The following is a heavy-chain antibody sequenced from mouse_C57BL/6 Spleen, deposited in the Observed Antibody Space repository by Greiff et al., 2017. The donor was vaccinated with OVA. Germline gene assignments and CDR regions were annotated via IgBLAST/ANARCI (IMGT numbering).Heavy chain of an antibody. CDR1: GYTFTSYW. V-gene: IGHV1-5*01. D-gene: IGHD3-2*02. Sequence: EVKLVESGTVLARPGASVKMSCKTSGYTFTSYWMHWVKQRPGQGLEWIGAIYPGNSDTSYNQKFKGKAKLTAVTSASTAYMELSSLTNEDSAVYYCTDSSGYDYFDYWGQGTTLTVSS. J-gene: IGHJ2*01. CDR2: IYPGNSDT. CDR3: TDSSGYDYFDY.